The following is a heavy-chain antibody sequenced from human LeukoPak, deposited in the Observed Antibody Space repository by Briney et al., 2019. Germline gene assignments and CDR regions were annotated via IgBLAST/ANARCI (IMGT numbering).Heavy chain of an antibody. CDR3: ARDPASDSSGYYNGY. V-gene: IGHV3-21*01. CDR2: ISSSSSNI. J-gene: IGHJ4*02. Sequence: GGSLRLSCAASGFTFSSYSMNWVRQAPGKGLEWVSSISSSSSNIYYADSVKGRFTISRDNAKNSLYLQMNSLRAEDTAVYYCARDPASDSSGYYNGYWGQGTLVTVSS. D-gene: IGHD3-22*01. CDR1: GFTFSSYS.